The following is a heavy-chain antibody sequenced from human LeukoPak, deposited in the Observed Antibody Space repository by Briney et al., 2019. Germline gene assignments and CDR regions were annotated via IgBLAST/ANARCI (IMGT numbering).Heavy chain of an antibody. CDR3: ARRDSYSSGYYYFDY. CDR1: GYSISSSNW. CDR2: INYRGNT. J-gene: IGHJ4*02. V-gene: IGHV4-39*01. Sequence: SETLSLTCAVSGYSISSSNWWGWIRQPPGKGLDWIGIINYRGNTYYNPSLKSRVTISVDTSKNQFSLKLSSVTAADTAVYYCARRDSYSSGYYYFDYWGQGTLVTVSS. D-gene: IGHD3-22*01.